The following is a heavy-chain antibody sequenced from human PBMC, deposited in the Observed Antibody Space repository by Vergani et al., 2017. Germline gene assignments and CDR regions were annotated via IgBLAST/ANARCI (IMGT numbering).Heavy chain of an antibody. J-gene: IGHJ4*02. D-gene: IGHD1-1*01. CDR2: ISWNSGTI. Sequence: EVQLVESGGGLVQPGRSLRLSCTASGFTFDDYAMHWVRQAPGKGLEWVSGISWNSGTIAYADSVKGRFTISRDNSKNTLYLQMNSLRAEDTAVYYCARVLGNWSPYDYWGQGTLVTVSS. CDR1: GFTFDDYA. CDR3: ARVLGNWSPYDY. V-gene: IGHV3-9*01.